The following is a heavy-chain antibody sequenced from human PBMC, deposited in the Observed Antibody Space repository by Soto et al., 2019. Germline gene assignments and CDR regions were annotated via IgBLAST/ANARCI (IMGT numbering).Heavy chain of an antibody. J-gene: IGHJ5*02. V-gene: IGHV3-23*01. CDR1: GFTFSSYA. CDR2: ISGSGGST. CDR3: AKDLGAEGWFDP. Sequence: EVQLLESGGGLVQPGGSLRLSCAASGFTFSSYAMSWVRQAPGKGLEWVSAISGSGGSTYYADSVKGRFTISRDNYKNTLYLQMNSLRAEDTAVYYCAKDLGAEGWFDPWGQGTLVTVSS.